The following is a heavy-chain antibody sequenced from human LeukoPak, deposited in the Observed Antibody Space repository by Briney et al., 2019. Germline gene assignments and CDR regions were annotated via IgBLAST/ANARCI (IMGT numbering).Heavy chain of an antibody. V-gene: IGHV3-11*04. CDR1: GFTFSDYY. CDR2: ISSSGSTI. Sequence: NPGGSLRLSCAASGFTFSDYYMSWIRQAPGKGLEWVSYISSSGSTIYYADSVKGRFTISRDNAKNSLYLQMNSLRAEDTAVYYCTTEGWLHTGLEYWGQGTLVTVSS. J-gene: IGHJ4*02. CDR3: TTEGWLHTGLEY. D-gene: IGHD3-3*01.